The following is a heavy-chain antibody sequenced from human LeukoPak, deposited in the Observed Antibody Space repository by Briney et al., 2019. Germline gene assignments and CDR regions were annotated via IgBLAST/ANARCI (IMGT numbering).Heavy chain of an antibody. Sequence: ASVKVSCKASGYTFTNYYMHGVRQAPGQGLEWMGIVNPSDGGTSYAQQFQGRVTMTRDTSTSTVYMELSSLRSEDTAVYHCATGRWSLDYWGRGTLVTVSS. D-gene: IGHD4-23*01. CDR3: ATGRWSLDY. CDR1: GYTFTNYY. V-gene: IGHV1-46*01. CDR2: VNPSDGGT. J-gene: IGHJ4*02.